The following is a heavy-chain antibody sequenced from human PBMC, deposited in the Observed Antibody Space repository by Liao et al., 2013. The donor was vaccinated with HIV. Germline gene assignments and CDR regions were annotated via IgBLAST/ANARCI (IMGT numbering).Heavy chain of an antibody. CDR3: ARGDVVVASTVMGDAFDI. J-gene: IGHJ3*02. D-gene: IGHD2-21*01. Sequence: QVQLQQWGAGLLKPSETLSLTCAVYGESFSDYYWNWIRQPPREGGWSGLGTIYYSGSTSYNPSLRSRLTISVDTSKTQFSLKLTSVTAADTAVYYCARGDVVVASTVMGDAFDIWGQGTMVTVSS. V-gene: IGHV4-34*01. CDR1: GESFSDYY. CDR2: IYYSGST.